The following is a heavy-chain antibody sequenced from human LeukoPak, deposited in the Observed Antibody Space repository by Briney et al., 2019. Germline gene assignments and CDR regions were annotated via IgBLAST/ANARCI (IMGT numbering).Heavy chain of an antibody. V-gene: IGHV5-51*01. CDR2: IYPGNSDT. Sequence: GGSLRLSCAASGFTFTSYWIGWVRQMPGKGLEWMGIIYPGNSDTRYSPSFQGQVTISADKSISTAYLQWSSLKASDTAIYYCARQGSSLDYWGQGTLVTVSS. D-gene: IGHD2-15*01. J-gene: IGHJ4*02. CDR3: ARQGSSLDY. CDR1: GFTFTSYW.